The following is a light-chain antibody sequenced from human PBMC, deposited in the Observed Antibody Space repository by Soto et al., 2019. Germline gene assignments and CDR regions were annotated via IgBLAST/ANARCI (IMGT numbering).Light chain of an antibody. V-gene: IGLV2-14*01. CDR2: DVS. CDR3: SSYTSGSTV. Sequence: QSALTQPASVSGSPGQSITISCTGTSSDVAGYNYVSWYQQHPGKAPKLMIYDVSNRHSGVSNRFSGSKSGNTASLTISGLQAEDEADYYCSSYTSGSTVFGGGTKVTVL. J-gene: IGLJ2*01. CDR1: SSDVAGYNY.